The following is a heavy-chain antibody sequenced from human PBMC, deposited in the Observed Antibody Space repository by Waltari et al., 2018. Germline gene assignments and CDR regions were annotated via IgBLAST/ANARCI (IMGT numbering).Heavy chain of an antibody. CDR2: IITIFGTA. V-gene: IGHV1-69*08. CDR1: GGTFSSYA. Sequence: QVQLVQSGAEVKKPGSSVKVSCKASGGTFSSYAISWVRQAPGQGLEWMGRIITIFGTANYAQKFQGRVTITADKSTSTAYMELSSLRSEDTAVYYCARDRGYYDSSGYYYDYYYGMDVWGQGTTVTVSS. D-gene: IGHD3-22*01. CDR3: ARDRGYYDSSGYYYDYYYGMDV. J-gene: IGHJ6*02.